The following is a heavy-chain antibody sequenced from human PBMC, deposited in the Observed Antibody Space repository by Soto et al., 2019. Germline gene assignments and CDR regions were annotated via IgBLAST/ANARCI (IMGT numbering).Heavy chain of an antibody. Sequence: QVQLVESGGGVVQPGRSLRLSCAASGFTFSSYGMHWVRQAPGKGLEWVAVISSDGSNKYYADSVKGRFTISRDNSKNTLYLQMNSLRVEDTAVYYCAKYSYISGWYAWDYWGQGTLVTVSS. CDR2: ISSDGSNK. V-gene: IGHV3-30*18. J-gene: IGHJ4*02. CDR3: AKYSYISGWYAWDY. D-gene: IGHD6-19*01. CDR1: GFTFSSYG.